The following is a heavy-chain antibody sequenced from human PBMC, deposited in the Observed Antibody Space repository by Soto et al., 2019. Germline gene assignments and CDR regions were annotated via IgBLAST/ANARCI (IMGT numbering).Heavy chain of an antibody. J-gene: IGHJ4*02. D-gene: IGHD3-22*01. V-gene: IGHV1-69*02. CDR2: IIPILGIA. CDR1: GGTFSSYT. CDR3: ASNPGSGYGSFDY. Sequence: QVQLVQSGAEVKKPGSSVKVSCKASGGTFSSYTISWVRQAPGHGLEWMGRIIPILGIANYAQKFQGRVTITADKSMSTAYMELSSLRSEDTAVYYCASNPGSGYGSFDYWGQGTLVTVSS.